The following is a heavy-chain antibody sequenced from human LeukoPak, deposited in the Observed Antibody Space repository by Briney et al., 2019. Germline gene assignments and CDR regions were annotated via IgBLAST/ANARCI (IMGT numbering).Heavy chain of an antibody. D-gene: IGHD3-16*02. CDR3: ARGPNYVWGSYRYFDY. Sequence: PSQTLSLTCTVSGASISSGDYYWSWIRQSPGTGLEWIGYIYYSGSTSYNPSLKSRVTISVDTSKNQFSLKLTSVTAADTAVYYCARGPNYVWGSYRYFDYWGQGTLVPVSS. CDR1: GASISSGDYY. CDR2: IYYSGST. J-gene: IGHJ4*02. V-gene: IGHV4-30-4*01.